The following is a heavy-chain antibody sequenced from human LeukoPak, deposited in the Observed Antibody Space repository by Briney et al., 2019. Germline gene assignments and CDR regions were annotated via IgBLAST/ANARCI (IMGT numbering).Heavy chain of an antibody. D-gene: IGHD3-22*01. CDR1: GFTFSSYD. Sequence: GGSLRLSCAASGFTFSSYDMSWVRQAPGKGLEWVSAISGNGHSTYYVDSVKGRFTISRDNAKNSLYLQMNSLRAEDTALYYCARDLRVVITGSFDSWGQGTLVTVSS. CDR3: ARDLRVVITGSFDS. CDR2: ISGNGHST. J-gene: IGHJ4*02. V-gene: IGHV3-23*01.